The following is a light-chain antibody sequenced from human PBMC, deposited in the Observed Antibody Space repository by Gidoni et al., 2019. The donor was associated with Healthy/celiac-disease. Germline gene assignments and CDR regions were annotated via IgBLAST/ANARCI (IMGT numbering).Light chain of an antibody. CDR1: NIGSKS. Sequence: SHVLTQPPSVSVAPGKTARITCWGNNIGSKSVHWYQQKPGQAPVLVIYYDSDRPSGIPERFSGSNSGNTATLTISRVEAGDEADYYCQVWDSSSDHWVFGGGTKLTVL. V-gene: IGLV3-21*04. CDR3: QVWDSSSDHWV. J-gene: IGLJ3*02. CDR2: YDS.